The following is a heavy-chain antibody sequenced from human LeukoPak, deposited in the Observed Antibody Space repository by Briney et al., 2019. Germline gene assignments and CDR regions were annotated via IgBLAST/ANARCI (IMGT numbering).Heavy chain of an antibody. V-gene: IGHV3-74*03. J-gene: IGHJ5*01. CDR3: ARVRSGSYDWFDS. CDR1: GFSFSTYW. D-gene: IGHD1-26*01. CDR2: IDTAGSRT. Sequence: GGSLRLSCAASGFSFSTYWMHWVRQAPGKGLVWVSRIDTAGSRTTHADSLKGRFSISRDNAKNTVYLQMNSLTVEDTGVYYCARVRSGSYDWFDSWGQGTQVTVSS.